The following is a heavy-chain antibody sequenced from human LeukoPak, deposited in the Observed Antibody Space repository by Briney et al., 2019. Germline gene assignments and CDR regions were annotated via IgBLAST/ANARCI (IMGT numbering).Heavy chain of an antibody. D-gene: IGHD2-21*02. CDR1: GFTFSSSA. V-gene: IGHV3-23*01. Sequence: GGSLTLSCAASGFTFSSSAMSWVRQAPGKGLEWVSTITDSGSSTYYADSVKGRFTSSRDNSENTLYLEVNSLRAEDTAVYYCAHTRWVLLAYCGGDCYSPHFDYWGQGTLVTVSS. CDR3: AHTRWVLLAYCGGDCYSPHFDY. J-gene: IGHJ4*02. CDR2: ITDSGSST.